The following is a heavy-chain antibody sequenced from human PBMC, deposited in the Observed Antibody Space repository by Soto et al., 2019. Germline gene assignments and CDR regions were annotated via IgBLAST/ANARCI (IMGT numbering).Heavy chain of an antibody. D-gene: IGHD3-9*01. V-gene: IGHV1-18*01. Sequence: AASVKVSFKASGYTFTSYGISWVRQAPGQGLEWMGWISAYNGNTNYAQKLQGRVTMTTDTSTSTAYMELRSLRSDDTAVYYCARTQDDIWTGYYMNGMEVWGKGTTVTVSS. CDR1: GYTFTSYG. CDR2: ISAYNGNT. J-gene: IGHJ6*04. CDR3: ARTQDDIWTGYYMNGMEV.